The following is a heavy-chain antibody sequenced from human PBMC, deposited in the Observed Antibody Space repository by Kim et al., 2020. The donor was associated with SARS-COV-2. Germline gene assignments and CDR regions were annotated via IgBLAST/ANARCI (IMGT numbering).Heavy chain of an antibody. J-gene: IGHJ5*02. Sequence: PSLKSRVTISVDTSKNPFSLKLSSVTAADTAVYYCARGSSGYYYLNWFDPWGQGTLVTVSS. D-gene: IGHD3-22*01. V-gene: IGHV4-34*01. CDR3: ARGSSGYYYLNWFDP.